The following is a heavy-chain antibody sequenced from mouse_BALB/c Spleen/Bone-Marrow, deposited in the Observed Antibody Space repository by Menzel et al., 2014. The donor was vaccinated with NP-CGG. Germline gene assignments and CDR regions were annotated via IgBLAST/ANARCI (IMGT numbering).Heavy chain of an antibody. Sequence: QVQLQQSGAELVRPGVSVKISCKGSGYTFTDYALHWVKQSHAKSLEWIGIISTYYGDASYNQKFKGKATMTVDKSSSTAYMELARLTSEDSAIYCCARVSYDYFDYWGQGTTLTVSS. D-gene: IGHD1-1*01. CDR1: GYTFTDYA. J-gene: IGHJ2*01. CDR3: ARVSYDYFDY. CDR2: ISTYYGDA. V-gene: IGHV1S137*01.